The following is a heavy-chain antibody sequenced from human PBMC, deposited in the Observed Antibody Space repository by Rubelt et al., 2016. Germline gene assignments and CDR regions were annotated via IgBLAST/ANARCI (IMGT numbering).Heavy chain of an antibody. Sequence: QVQLQQWGAGLLKPSETLSLTCAVYGGSFSGYYWSWIRQPPGKGLEWIGEINHSGSTNYNPSLKGLVSIAVGTSKNQFCLKLGSVDAAAAAVYYWASLYEYSGLFSGYYYYGMDVWGQGTTVTVSS. CDR1: GGSFSGYY. J-gene: IGHJ6*02. CDR3: ASLYEYSGLFSGYYYYGMDV. D-gene: IGHD6-6*01. CDR2: INHSGST. V-gene: IGHV4-34*01.